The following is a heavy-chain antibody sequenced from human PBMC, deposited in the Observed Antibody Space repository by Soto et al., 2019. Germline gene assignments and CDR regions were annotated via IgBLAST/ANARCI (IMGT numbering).Heavy chain of an antibody. CDR1: GGSISSGDYY. D-gene: IGHD3-9*01. CDR3: ASSPRLRYFDHG. V-gene: IGHV4-31*03. J-gene: IGHJ4*02. CDR2: IYYSGST. Sequence: QVQLQESGPGLVKSSRTLSLTCTVSGGSISSGDYYWSWIRQHPGKGLEWIGYIYYSGSTYYNPSLKSRVTISVDTSKNQFSLKLSSVTAADTAVYYCASSPRLRYFDHGWGQGTLVTVSS.